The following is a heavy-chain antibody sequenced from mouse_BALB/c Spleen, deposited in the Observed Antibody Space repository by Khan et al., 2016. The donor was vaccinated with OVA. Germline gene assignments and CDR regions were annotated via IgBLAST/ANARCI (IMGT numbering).Heavy chain of an antibody. V-gene: IGHV1S136*01. J-gene: IGHJ3*01. D-gene: IGHD2-12*01. CDR3: APVGSYSLSFAH. Sequence: EVQLQESGPEVVKPGASVKMSCKASGYTFTSYAMHWVKQKPGQGLEWIGYINPFNDATTFNEKFNGKATLTSDKSSRTAYMELSNLNSEDSAVYYCAPVGSYSLSFAHWGQGTLVTVSA. CDR1: GYTFTSYA. CDR2: INPFNDAT.